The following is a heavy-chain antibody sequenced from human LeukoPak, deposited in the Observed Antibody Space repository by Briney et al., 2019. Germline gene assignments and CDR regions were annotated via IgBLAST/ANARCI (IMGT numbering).Heavy chain of an antibody. CDR1: GGSFSGYY. J-gene: IGHJ5*02. CDR3: ARQITMVRGVICWFDP. D-gene: IGHD3-10*01. V-gene: IGHV4-34*01. Sequence: TSETLSLTCAVYGGSFSGYYWSWIRQPPGKGLEWIGEISHSGSTNYNPSLKSRVTISVDTSKNQFSLKLSSVTAADTAVYYCARQITMVRGVICWFDPWGQGTLVTVSS. CDR2: ISHSGST.